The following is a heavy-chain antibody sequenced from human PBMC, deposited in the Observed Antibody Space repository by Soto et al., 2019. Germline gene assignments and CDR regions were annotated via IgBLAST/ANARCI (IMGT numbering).Heavy chain of an antibody. D-gene: IGHD6-13*01. J-gene: IGHJ6*02. CDR2: IIPIFGTA. CDR1: GGTFSSYA. V-gene: IGHV1-69*12. Sequence: QVQLVQSGAEVKKPGSSVKVSCKASGGTFSSYAISWVRQAPGQGLEWMGGIIPIFGTANYAQKFQGRVTITADESTSSAYMELSSLRSEDTAVYYCARVGQQLVPREIFYYFALDDWGQGTTVTVSS. CDR3: ARVGQQLVPREIFYYFALDD.